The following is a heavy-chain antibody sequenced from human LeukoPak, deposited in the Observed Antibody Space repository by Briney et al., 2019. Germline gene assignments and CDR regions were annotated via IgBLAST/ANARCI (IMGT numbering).Heavy chain of an antibody. V-gene: IGHV4-34*01. Sequence: SETLSLTCAVYGGPFSGYYWSWIRQPPRKGLEWIGEINHSGSTNYNPSLKSRVTISVDTSKNQFSLKLSSVTAADTAVYYCARGIVVVVAATTAGYYYGMDVWGQGTTVTVSS. CDR3: ARGIVVVVAATTAGYYYGMDV. CDR1: GGPFSGYY. D-gene: IGHD2-15*01. J-gene: IGHJ6*02. CDR2: INHSGST.